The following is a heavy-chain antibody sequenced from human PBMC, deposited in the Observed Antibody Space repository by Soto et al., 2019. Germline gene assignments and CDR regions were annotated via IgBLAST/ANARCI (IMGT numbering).Heavy chain of an antibody. Sequence: EVELVESGGGLVKPGGSLTLSCAASGFSFTNAWMNWVRQAPGKGLEWVGRIKNKNEGGTTDYATFVKGRYTISRDASENTLYLHMNGVKTEDTGVYVCTGLWVGDIYNYWGQSRLVTVSS. J-gene: IGHJ4*01. CDR2: IKNKNEGGTT. V-gene: IGHV3-15*07. CDR3: TGLWVGDIYNY. D-gene: IGHD3-10*01. CDR1: GFSFTNAW.